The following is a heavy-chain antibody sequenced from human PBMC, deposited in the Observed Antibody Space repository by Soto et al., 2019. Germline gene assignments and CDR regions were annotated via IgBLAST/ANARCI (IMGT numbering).Heavy chain of an antibody. V-gene: IGHV4-38-2*01. Sequence: ETLSLTCAVFGSTISSAYYWGWIRQSPGKGLEWIGSIYHSGSIYHSGSTHYNPSLKSRVTISVDTSKNQFSLRLASVTAADTAVYYCARNRTGALFDYWGQGALVTVSS. CDR1: GSTISSAYY. CDR3: ARNRTGALFDY. CDR2: IYHSGST. D-gene: IGHD1-1*01. J-gene: IGHJ4*02.